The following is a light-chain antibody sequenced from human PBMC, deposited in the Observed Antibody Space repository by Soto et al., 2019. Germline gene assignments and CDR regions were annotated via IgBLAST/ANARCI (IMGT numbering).Light chain of an antibody. Sequence: DIQMTQSPSTLSASIGDRVTITRRASQNISSWLSWYQQKPGKAPNLLIYQESILESGGPSRFSGSGSGTEFSLTISSLQPDDFANFYCQQDNLKSLPFGGGTKVEIK. CDR1: QNISSW. CDR2: QES. CDR3: QQDNLKSLP. V-gene: IGKV1-5*03. J-gene: IGKJ4*01.